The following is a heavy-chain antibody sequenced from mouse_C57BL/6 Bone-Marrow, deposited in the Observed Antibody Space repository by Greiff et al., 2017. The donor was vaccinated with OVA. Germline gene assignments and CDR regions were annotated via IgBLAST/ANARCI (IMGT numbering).Heavy chain of an antibody. D-gene: IGHD1-1*01. J-gene: IGHJ2*01. CDR1: GYTFTSYW. CDR2: IYPGSGST. CDR3: ARGLRGRGY. V-gene: IGHV1-55*01. Sequence: VKLQQPGAELVKPGASVKMSCKASGYTFTSYWITWVKQRPGQGLEWIGDIYPGSGSTNYNEKFKSKATLTVDKSSSTAYMQLSSLTSEDSAVYYCARGLRGRGYWGQGTTLTVSS.